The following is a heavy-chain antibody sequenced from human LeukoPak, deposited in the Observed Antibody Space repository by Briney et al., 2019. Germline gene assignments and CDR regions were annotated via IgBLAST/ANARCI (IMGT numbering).Heavy chain of an antibody. D-gene: IGHD5-18*01. J-gene: IGHJ3*02. V-gene: IGHV3-7*01. Sequence: GGSLRLSCAASGFTFSSYWMSWVRQAPGKGLEWVANIKQDGSEKYYVDSVKGRFTISRDNAKNSLYLQMNSLRAEDTAVYYCARGYSYDPNQAFDIWGQGTMVTVSS. CDR3: ARGYSYDPNQAFDI. CDR2: IKQDGSEK. CDR1: GFTFSSYW.